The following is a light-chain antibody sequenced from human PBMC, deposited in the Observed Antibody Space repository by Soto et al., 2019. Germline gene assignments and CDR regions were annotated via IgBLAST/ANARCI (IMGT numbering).Light chain of an antibody. J-gene: IGKJ1*01. Sequence: EIVMIQSPLSLTVTPGEPASISCRSSQSLLHMNGKKYLDWDLQKPGQSPQLLIYLGSNRASGVPDRFSAGGSGTDFTLKISRVEAEDVGVDYCMQSLHAPGTVGQGTTVEIK. V-gene: IGKV2-28*01. CDR2: LGS. CDR3: MQSLHAPGT. CDR1: QSLLHMNGKKY.